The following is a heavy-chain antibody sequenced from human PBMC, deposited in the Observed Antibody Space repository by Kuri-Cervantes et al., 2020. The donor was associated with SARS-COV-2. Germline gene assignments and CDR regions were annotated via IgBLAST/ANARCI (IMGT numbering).Heavy chain of an antibody. CDR2: ISGGST. J-gene: IGHJ3*02. CDR3: ARESMAARLDAFDI. Sequence: LSLTCAASGFTVSSNEMSWVRQAPGKGLEWVSSISGGSTYYADSRKGRFTISRDNSKNTLHLQMNSLRAEDTAVYYCARESMAARLDAFDIWGQGTMVTVSS. CDR1: GFTVSSNE. V-gene: IGHV3-38-3*01. D-gene: IGHD6-6*01.